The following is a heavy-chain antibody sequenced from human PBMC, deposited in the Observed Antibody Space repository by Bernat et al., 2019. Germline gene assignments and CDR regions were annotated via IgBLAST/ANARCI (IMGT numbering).Heavy chain of an antibody. CDR3: ARDLPTGSGTYGMDV. V-gene: IGHV1-3*01. Sequence: QVQLVQSGAEVKKSGTSVTVSCKASGYSFSTYAMHWVRQAPGQTLEWMGWINEVNGNSKYSEKFQGRLTIFRDTSASTAYMELSSLTSEDTAVYYCARDLPTGSGTYGMDVWGQGTTVIVSS. CDR1: GYSFSTYA. D-gene: IGHD3-10*01. J-gene: IGHJ6*02. CDR2: INEVNGNS.